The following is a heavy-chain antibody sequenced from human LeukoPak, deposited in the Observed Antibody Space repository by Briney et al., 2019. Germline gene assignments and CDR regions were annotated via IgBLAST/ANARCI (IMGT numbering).Heavy chain of an antibody. CDR3: ATPLDYYDSSGYHQGGD. J-gene: IGHJ4*02. D-gene: IGHD3-22*01. CDR1: GFTFSMHW. Sequence: GGSLRLSCAASGFTFSMHWMTWVRQAPGEGLEWVANIKQDGSEKYYVDSVRGRFAISRDNAKNSLYLQMNSLKAEDTAVYYCATPLDYYDSSGYHQGGDWGQGTLVTVSS. CDR2: IKQDGSEK. V-gene: IGHV3-7*03.